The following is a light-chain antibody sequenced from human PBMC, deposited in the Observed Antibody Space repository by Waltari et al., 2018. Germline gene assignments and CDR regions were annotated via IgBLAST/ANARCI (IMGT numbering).Light chain of an antibody. CDR1: GGHSGYA. Sequence: QLVLTQSPSASASPGASDKLTCTLSGGHSGYAIAGHQQHPEKGPRFLMKVTSDGRQNKGDGIPDRFSGSSSVAERYLTISSLQSEDEADYYCQTWASGLYVFGTGTKVTVV. V-gene: IGLV4-69*01. J-gene: IGLJ1*01. CDR3: QTWASGLYV. CDR2: VTSDGRQ.